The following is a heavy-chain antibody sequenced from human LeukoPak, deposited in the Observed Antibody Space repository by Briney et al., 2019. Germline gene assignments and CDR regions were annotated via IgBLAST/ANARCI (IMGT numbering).Heavy chain of an antibody. CDR1: GGSIRSYY. Sequence: PSETLSLTCTVSGGSIRSYYWSWIRQPPGKGLEWIGYIYYSGSTNYNPSLKSRVTISVDTSKNQFSLKLSSVTAADTAVYYCARSEYSSSWYRYYYYGMDVWGQGTTVTVSS. CDR2: IYYSGST. CDR3: ARSEYSSSWYRYYYYGMDV. V-gene: IGHV4-59*01. D-gene: IGHD6-13*01. J-gene: IGHJ6*02.